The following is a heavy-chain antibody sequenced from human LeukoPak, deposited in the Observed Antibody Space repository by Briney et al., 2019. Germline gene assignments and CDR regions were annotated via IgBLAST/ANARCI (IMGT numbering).Heavy chain of an antibody. Sequence: SETLSLTCSMSGDSFSDYHWTWIRQSPGEGLEWIGYISYRGSTKYNPSLKSRLTISIDTSNNQFSLKTSSVIAADTAVYYCARVGRGDHTWGSYSFDHWGQGILVTVSS. V-gene: IGHV4-59*01. D-gene: IGHD3-16*01. CDR2: ISYRGST. CDR3: ARVGRGDHTWGSYSFDH. J-gene: IGHJ4*02. CDR1: GDSFSDYH.